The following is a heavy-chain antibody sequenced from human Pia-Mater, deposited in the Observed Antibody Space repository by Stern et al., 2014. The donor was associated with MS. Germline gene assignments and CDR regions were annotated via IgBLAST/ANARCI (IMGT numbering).Heavy chain of an antibody. CDR1: GGSISSGADY. D-gene: IGHD3-10*01. CDR3: ARGRQYYYASGSSPPDAFDI. Sequence: QVQLQESGPGLVKPSQTLSLTCTVSGGSISSGADYWNWIRQHQGKGLEWIGYIYYSERTEDHPSLKRRVSISAETSKKKLSLKLRAVTAADTAVYYCARGRQYYYASGSSPPDAFDIWGQGTMVTVSS. J-gene: IGHJ3*02. V-gene: IGHV4-31*03. CDR2: IYYSERT.